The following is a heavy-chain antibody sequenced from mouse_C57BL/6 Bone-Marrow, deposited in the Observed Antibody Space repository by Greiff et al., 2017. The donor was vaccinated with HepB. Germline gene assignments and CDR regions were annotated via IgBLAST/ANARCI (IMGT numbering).Heavy chain of an antibody. CDR1: GFTFSSYG. D-gene: IGHD1-1*01. CDR2: ISSGGSYT. J-gene: IGHJ4*01. Sequence: DVKLVESGGDLVKPGGSLKLSCAASGFTFSSYGMSWVRQTPDKRLEWVATISSGGSYTYYPDSVKGRFTISRDNAKNTLYLQMSSLKSEDTAMYYCARDFYYGSSYAYYYAMDYWGQGTSVTVSS. CDR3: ARDFYYGSSYAYYYAMDY. V-gene: IGHV5-6*02.